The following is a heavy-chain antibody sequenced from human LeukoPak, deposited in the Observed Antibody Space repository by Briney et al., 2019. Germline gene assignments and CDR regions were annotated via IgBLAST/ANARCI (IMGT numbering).Heavy chain of an antibody. CDR1: GFTFSSYS. Sequence: HPGGSLRLSCAASGFTFSSYSMNWVRQAPGKGLEWVAFIRYDGSNKYYADSVKGRFTISRDNSKNTLYLQMNSLRAEDTAVYYCAKDDGYNLGYWGQGTLVTVSS. J-gene: IGHJ4*02. V-gene: IGHV3-30*02. D-gene: IGHD5-24*01. CDR3: AKDDGYNLGY. CDR2: IRYDGSNK.